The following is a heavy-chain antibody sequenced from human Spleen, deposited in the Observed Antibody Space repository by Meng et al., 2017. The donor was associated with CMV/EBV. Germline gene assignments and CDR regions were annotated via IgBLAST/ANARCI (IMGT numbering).Heavy chain of an antibody. CDR3: GRDLTGERDQ. CDR2: INTDGSFT. D-gene: IGHD7-27*01. Sequence: ELQLVVSWGCLVRPGGSLRLSCEDSGFTFSNYWMHWVRRVPGEELVWVLRINTDGSFTSYADSVKGRFTISSDNAKNTLYLHMYSLRVDDSAVYYCGRDLTGERDQWGQGTLVTVSS. V-gene: IGHV3-74*03. J-gene: IGHJ4*02. CDR1: GFTFSNYW.